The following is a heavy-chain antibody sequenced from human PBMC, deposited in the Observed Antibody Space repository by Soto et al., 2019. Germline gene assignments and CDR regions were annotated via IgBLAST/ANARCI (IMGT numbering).Heavy chain of an antibody. CDR2: TSYDGSNK. Sequence: QVQLVESGGGVVQPGRSLRLSCAASGFSFSIYAIHWVRQAPGKGLEWVVVTSYDGSNKYYADSVEGQFTISRDNSKDPLNLQMNIVKPEDMAVYFGAREMVAPSDNYYGLDVWGQGTTVTVSS. D-gene: IGHD2-15*01. CDR1: GFSFSIYA. J-gene: IGHJ6*02. CDR3: AREMVAPSDNYYGLDV. V-gene: IGHV3-30-3*01.